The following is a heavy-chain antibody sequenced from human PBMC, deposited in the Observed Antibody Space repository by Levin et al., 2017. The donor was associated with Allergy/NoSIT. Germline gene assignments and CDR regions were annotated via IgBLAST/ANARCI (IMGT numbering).Heavy chain of an antibody. CDR2: ISYDGSNK. CDR3: AKDHGWAVAGYYFDY. CDR1: GFTFSSYG. J-gene: IGHJ4*02. D-gene: IGHD6-19*01. Sequence: GESLKISCAASGFTFSSYGMHWVRQAPGKGLEWVAVISYDGSNKYYADSVKGRFTISRDNPKNTLYLQMNSLRAEDTAVYYCAKDHGWAVAGYYFDYWGQGTLVTVSS. V-gene: IGHV3-30*18.